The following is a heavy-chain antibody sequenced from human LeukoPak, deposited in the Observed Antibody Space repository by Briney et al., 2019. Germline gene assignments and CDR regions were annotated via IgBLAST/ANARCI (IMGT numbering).Heavy chain of an antibody. V-gene: IGHV4-39*07. CDR1: GGSISSSSYC. CDR3: ARVTGYMIEDYFDY. D-gene: IGHD3-22*01. J-gene: IGHJ4*02. Sequence: SETLSLTCTVSGGSISSSSYCWGWIRQPPGKGLEWIGSTYYSGSTYYNPSLKSRVTISVDTSKNQFSLKLSSVTAADTAIYYCARVTGYMIEDYFDYWGQGTLVTVSS. CDR2: TYYSGST.